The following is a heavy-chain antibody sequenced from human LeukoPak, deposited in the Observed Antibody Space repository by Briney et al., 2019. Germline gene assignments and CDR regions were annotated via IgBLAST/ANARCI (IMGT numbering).Heavy chain of an antibody. V-gene: IGHV4-38-2*02. CDR2: IYHSGST. D-gene: IGHD3-22*01. Sequence: SETLSLTCTVSGYSISSGYYWGWIRQPPGKGLEWIGSIYHSGSTYYNPSLKSRVTISVDTSKNQFSLKLSSVTAADTAVYYCARAHYYDSSGYYSIDPYYFDYWGQGTLVTVFS. CDR3: ARAHYYDSSGYYSIDPYYFDY. J-gene: IGHJ4*02. CDR1: GYSISSGYY.